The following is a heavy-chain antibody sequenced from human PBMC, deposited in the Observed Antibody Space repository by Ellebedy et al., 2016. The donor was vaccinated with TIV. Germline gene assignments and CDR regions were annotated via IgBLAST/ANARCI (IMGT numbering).Heavy chain of an antibody. CDR1: GFTFSSHG. Sequence: GESLKISCAASGFTFSSHGMHWVRQAPGKGLEWVAVIWYDGSTKFYADSVKSRFTISRDNSKNTLSLQMNSPSAEDTAVYYCARGPASKPRIDNGSGRNYGMDVWGQGTTVTVSS. J-gene: IGHJ6*02. D-gene: IGHD3-10*01. V-gene: IGHV3-33*01. CDR2: IWYDGSTK. CDR3: ARGPASKPRIDNGSGRNYGMDV.